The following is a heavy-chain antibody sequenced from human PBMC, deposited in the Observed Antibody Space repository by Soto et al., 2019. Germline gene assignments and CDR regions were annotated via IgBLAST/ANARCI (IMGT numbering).Heavy chain of an antibody. D-gene: IGHD6-13*01. V-gene: IGHV1-3*01. Sequence: GASVKVSCKASGYTFTSYAMHWVRQAPGQRLEWMGWINAGNGNTKYSQKFQGRVTITRDTSASTAYMELSSLRSEDTAVYYCARAGQYSSSWYGWFDPWGQGTLVTVFS. CDR1: GYTFTSYA. J-gene: IGHJ5*02. CDR2: INAGNGNT. CDR3: ARAGQYSSSWYGWFDP.